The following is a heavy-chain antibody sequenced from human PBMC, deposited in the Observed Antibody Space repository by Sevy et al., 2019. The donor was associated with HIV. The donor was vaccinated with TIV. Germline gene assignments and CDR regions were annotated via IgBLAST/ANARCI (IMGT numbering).Heavy chain of an antibody. CDR2: ISSSSSYI. CDR1: GFTFSSYS. V-gene: IGHV3-21*01. J-gene: IGHJ4*02. D-gene: IGHD4-17*01. CDR3: ARDLGTTVTIFDY. Sequence: GGSLRLSCAASGFTFSSYSMNWVRQAPGKGLEWVSSISSSSSYIYYADSVKGRFTISRDNAKNSLYLQMSSLRAEDTAVYYCARDLGTTVTIFDYWGQGTLVTVSS.